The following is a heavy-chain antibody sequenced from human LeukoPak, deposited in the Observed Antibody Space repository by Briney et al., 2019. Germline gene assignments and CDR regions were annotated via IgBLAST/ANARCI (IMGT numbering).Heavy chain of an antibody. D-gene: IGHD3-22*01. Sequence: GGSLRLSCAASGFTFTDYYMSWIRQAPGKWLEWLSYISSSGSTIYYADSVKGRFTISRDNAKNSLYLQMNSLRAEDTAVYYCARGRDSSGYYPYWGQGTLVTVSS. J-gene: IGHJ4*02. CDR1: GFTFTDYY. CDR3: ARGRDSSGYYPY. V-gene: IGHV3-11*04. CDR2: ISSSGSTI.